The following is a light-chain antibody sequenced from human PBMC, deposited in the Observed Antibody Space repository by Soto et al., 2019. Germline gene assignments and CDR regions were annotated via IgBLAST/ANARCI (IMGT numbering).Light chain of an antibody. Sequence: DIQMTQSPSSLSASVGDRVTITCRASQSISSYLYWYQQKPGKAPKLLIYAASSLQSGVPSRFSGSGSGTDFTLTISSLQPEDFATYYCQKSYSTPTTFGQGTKVEIK. CDR3: QKSYSTPTT. CDR1: QSISSY. CDR2: AAS. V-gene: IGKV1-39*01. J-gene: IGKJ1*01.